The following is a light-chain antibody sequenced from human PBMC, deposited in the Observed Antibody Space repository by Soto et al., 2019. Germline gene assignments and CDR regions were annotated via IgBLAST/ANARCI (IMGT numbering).Light chain of an antibody. J-gene: IGKJ5*01. CDR1: QSVSTN. CDR3: HQYNNWPIT. CDR2: DAS. V-gene: IGKV3-15*01. Sequence: EIVMTQSPATLSVSPGERATLSCRASQSVSTNLAWYQQKPGQAPRLLIYDASTRATGRPARFSGSGSGTEFTLTISSLQSEDFGVYYCHQYNNWPITFGQGTRLEI.